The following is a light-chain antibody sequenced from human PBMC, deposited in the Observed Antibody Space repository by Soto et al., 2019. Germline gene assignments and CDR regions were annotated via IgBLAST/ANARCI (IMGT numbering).Light chain of an antibody. J-gene: IGLJ1*01. Sequence: QSALTQPPSASGSPGQSVTISCTGTSSDVGGYNYVSWYQQHPGKAPKLMIYEVSKRPSGVPDRFSGSKSGNTASLTVSGLQAEDEADYYCSSRRVFGTGTKVTV. CDR2: EVS. V-gene: IGLV2-8*01. CDR1: SSDVGGYNY. CDR3: SSRRV.